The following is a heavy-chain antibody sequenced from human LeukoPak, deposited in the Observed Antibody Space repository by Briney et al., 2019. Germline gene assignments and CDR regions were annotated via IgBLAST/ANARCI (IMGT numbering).Heavy chain of an antibody. D-gene: IGHD1-1*01. CDR3: ARAAWRGTQSRDAFDI. J-gene: IGHJ3*02. Sequence: NSSETLSLTCAVSGGSISSSNWWSWVRQPPGKGLEWIGEIYHSGSTNYNPSLKSRVTISLDTSKNQFSLELSSVTAADTAVYYCARAAWRGTQSRDAFDIWGLGTVVTVSS. CDR1: GGSISSSNW. V-gene: IGHV4-4*02. CDR2: IYHSGST.